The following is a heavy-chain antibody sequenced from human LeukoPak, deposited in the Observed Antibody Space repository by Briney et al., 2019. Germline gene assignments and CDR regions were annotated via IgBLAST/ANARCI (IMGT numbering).Heavy chain of an antibody. J-gene: IGHJ4*02. CDR2: INHSGST. CDR1: GGSFSGYY. V-gene: IGHV4-34*01. Sequence: SETLSLTCAVYGGSFSGYYWSWIRQPPGKGLEWIGEINHSGSTNYNPSLKSRVTISVDTSRNQFSLKLSSVTAADTAVYYCARGGAAAGTRAYGYWGQGTLVTVSS. D-gene: IGHD6-13*01. CDR3: ARGGAAAGTRAYGY.